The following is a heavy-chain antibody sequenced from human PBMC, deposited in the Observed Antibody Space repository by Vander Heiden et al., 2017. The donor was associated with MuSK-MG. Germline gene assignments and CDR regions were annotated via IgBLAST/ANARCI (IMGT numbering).Heavy chain of an antibody. CDR3: ARERSDTVTTAYYGMEV. CDR1: GASSSGYY. J-gene: IGHJ6*02. Sequence: QVQLQQWAAGLLQPSETLSLTCAVYGASSSGYYWGWMRQPQGKGLEWIGEINDSGSTNYNPSRKSRVTISVDTSKNQFSLKLSSVTAADTAGYYCARERSDTVTTAYYGMEVWGQGTTVTVSS. CDR2: INDSGST. D-gene: IGHD4-17*01. V-gene: IGHV4-34*01.